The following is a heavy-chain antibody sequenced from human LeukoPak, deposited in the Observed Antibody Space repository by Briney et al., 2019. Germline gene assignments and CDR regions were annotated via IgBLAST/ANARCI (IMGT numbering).Heavy chain of an antibody. D-gene: IGHD1-26*01. CDR2: IYYSGST. CDR1: GGSISSYY. Sequence: SETLSLTCTVSGGSISSYYWSWIRQPPGKGLEWIGYIYYSGSTNYNPSLKSRVTISVDTSKNQFSLKLSPVTAADTAVYYCAREWEELFDYWGQGTLVTVSS. CDR3: AREWEELFDY. V-gene: IGHV4-59*01. J-gene: IGHJ4*02.